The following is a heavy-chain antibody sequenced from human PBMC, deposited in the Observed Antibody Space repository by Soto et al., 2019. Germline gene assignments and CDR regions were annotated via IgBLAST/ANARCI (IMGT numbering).Heavy chain of an antibody. CDR2: ISSGSSTI. V-gene: IGHV3-48*02. CDR3: ATRPPVY. Sequence: EVQLVESGGGLVQPGGSLRFSCAASGITFSSYSMNWVRQAPGKGLEWVSYISSGSSTIYYADSVKGRFTISRDNAKNSLYLQMNNLRDEDTAVYYCATRPPVYWGQGTLVTVSS. CDR1: GITFSSYS. J-gene: IGHJ4*02.